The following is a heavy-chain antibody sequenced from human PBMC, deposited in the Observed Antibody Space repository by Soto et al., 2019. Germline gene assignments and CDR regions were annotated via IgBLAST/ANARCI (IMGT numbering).Heavy chain of an antibody. CDR2: ISGSGGST. CDR3: AKGGRSSSSADQSCFDY. Sequence: PGGSLRLSCAASGFTFSSYAMSWVRQAPGKGLEWVSAISGSGGSTYYADSVKGRFTISRDNSKNTLYLQMNNLRAEDAAVYYCAKGGRSSSSADQSCFDYWGQGTLVTVSS. V-gene: IGHV3-23*01. D-gene: IGHD6-6*01. J-gene: IGHJ4*02. CDR1: GFTFSSYA.